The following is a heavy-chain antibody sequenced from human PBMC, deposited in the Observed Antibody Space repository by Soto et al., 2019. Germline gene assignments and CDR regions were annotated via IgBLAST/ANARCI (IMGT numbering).Heavy chain of an antibody. CDR3: ARVSGQRFLEWLPYYYYYMDL. CDR1: GYTFTSYD. J-gene: IGHJ6*03. CDR2: MNPNSGNT. V-gene: IGHV1-8*01. D-gene: IGHD3-3*01. Sequence: ASVKVSCKASGYTFTSYDINWVRQATGQGLEWMGWMNPNSGNTGYAQKFQGRVTMTRNTSISTAYMELSSLRSEDTAVYYFARVSGQRFLEWLPYYYYYMDLWGKGTTVTVPS.